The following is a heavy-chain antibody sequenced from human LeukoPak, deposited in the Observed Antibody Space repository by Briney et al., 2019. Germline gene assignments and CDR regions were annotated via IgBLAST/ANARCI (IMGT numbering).Heavy chain of an antibody. Sequence: GASVKVSCKASGGTFISYAISWVRQAPGQGLERMGGIIPIFGTANYAQKFQGRVTITADESTSTAYMELSSLRSEDTAVYYCARWGSYRYYFDYWGQGTLVTVSS. J-gene: IGHJ4*02. V-gene: IGHV1-69*13. D-gene: IGHD3-16*02. CDR1: GGTFISYA. CDR3: ARWGSYRYYFDY. CDR2: IIPIFGTA.